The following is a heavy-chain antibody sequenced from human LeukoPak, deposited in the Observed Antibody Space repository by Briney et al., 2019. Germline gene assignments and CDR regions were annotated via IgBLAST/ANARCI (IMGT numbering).Heavy chain of an antibody. J-gene: IGHJ4*02. CDR2: IKQDGSEK. Sequence: GGSLRLSCAASGFTFSSYWMSWVRQAPGKGLEGVANIKQDGSEKYYVDSVKGRFTISRDNAKNSLYLQMNSLRAEDTAVYYCARGFRFRNPGVTLDYWGQGTLVTVSS. D-gene: IGHD2-21*02. CDR1: GFTFSSYW. V-gene: IGHV3-7*04. CDR3: ARGFRFRNPGVTLDY.